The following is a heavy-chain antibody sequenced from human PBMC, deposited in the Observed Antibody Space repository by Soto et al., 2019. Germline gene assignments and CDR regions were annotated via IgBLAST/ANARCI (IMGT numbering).Heavy chain of an antibody. CDR3: ARVGGYYYYYMDV. Sequence: GGSLRLSCAAYGFTFSSYSMNWVRQAPGKGLEWVSSISSSSSYIYYADSVKGRFTISRDNAKNSLYLQMNSLRAEDTAVYYCARVGGYYYYYMDVWGKGTTVTVSS. CDR2: ISSSSSYI. V-gene: IGHV3-21*01. CDR1: GFTFSSYS. J-gene: IGHJ6*03. D-gene: IGHD2-15*01.